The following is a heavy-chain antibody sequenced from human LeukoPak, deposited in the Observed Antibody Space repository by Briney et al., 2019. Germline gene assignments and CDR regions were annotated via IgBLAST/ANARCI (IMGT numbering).Heavy chain of an antibody. J-gene: IGHJ4*02. CDR2: IIPILGIA. Sequence: HGQGVEWMGRIIPILGIANYAQKFQGRVTITADKSTSTAYMELSSLRSEDTAVYYCARDLDWGQGTLVTVSS. CDR3: ARDLD. D-gene: IGHD3-16*01. V-gene: IGHV1-69*04.